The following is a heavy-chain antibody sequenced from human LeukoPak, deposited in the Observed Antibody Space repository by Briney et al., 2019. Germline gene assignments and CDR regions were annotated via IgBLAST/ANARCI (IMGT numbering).Heavy chain of an antibody. Sequence: SETLSLTCTVSGGSISSSSYYWGWIRQPPGKGLEWIGSIYYSGSTYYNPSLKSRVTISVDTSKNQFSLKLSSVTAADTAVYYCARLVRGVVDYWGQGTLVTVSS. V-gene: IGHV4-39*07. CDR1: GGSISSSSYY. CDR2: IYYSGST. CDR3: ARLVRGVVDY. D-gene: IGHD3-10*01. J-gene: IGHJ4*02.